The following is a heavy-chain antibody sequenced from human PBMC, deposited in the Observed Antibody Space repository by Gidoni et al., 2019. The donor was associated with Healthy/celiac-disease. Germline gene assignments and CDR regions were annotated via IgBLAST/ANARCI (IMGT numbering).Heavy chain of an antibody. Sequence: QVQLQHWGAGLLKPSETLSLTCAVYGGSFRGYYWSWIRQPPGKGLEWIGEINHSGSTNYNPSLKSRVTISVDTSKNQFSLKLSSVTAADTAVYYCARVLVPAVRGSWFDPWGQGTLVTVSS. CDR1: GGSFRGYY. CDR3: ARVLVPAVRGSWFDP. V-gene: IGHV4-34*01. D-gene: IGHD2-2*01. J-gene: IGHJ5*02. CDR2: INHSGST.